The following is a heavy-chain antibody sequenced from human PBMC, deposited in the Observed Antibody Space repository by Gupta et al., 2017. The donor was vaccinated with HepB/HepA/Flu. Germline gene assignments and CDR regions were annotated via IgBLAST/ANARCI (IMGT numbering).Heavy chain of an antibody. CDR3: ARIFNCGGDCQDEYYYYYMDV. V-gene: IGHV5-51*01. Sequence: EVQLVQSGAEVKKPGESLKISCKGSGYSFTSYWIGWVRQMPGKGLEWTGIIYPGDSDTRYSPSFQGQVTISADKSISTAYLQWSSLKASDTAMYDCARIFNCGGDCQDEYYYYYMDVWGKGTTVTVSS. CDR2: IYPGDSDT. J-gene: IGHJ6*03. CDR1: GYSFTSYW. D-gene: IGHD2-21*01.